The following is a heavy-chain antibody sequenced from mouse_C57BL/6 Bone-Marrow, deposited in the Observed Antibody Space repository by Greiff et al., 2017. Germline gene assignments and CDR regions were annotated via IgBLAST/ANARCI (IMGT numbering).Heavy chain of an antibody. D-gene: IGHD1-1*01. CDR1: GFSLTSYA. Sequence: VHLVESGPGLVAPSQSLSITCTVSGFSLTSYAISWVRQPPGKGLEWLGVIWTGGGTNYNSALKSRLSISKDNSKSQVFLKMNSLQTDDTARYYCARNERGNGSRVYYYAMDYWGQGTSVTVSS. CDR3: ARNERGNGSRVYYYAMDY. J-gene: IGHJ4*01. CDR2: IWTGGGT. V-gene: IGHV2-9-1*01.